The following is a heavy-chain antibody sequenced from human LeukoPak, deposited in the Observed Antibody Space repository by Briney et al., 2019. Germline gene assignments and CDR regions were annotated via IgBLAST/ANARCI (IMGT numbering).Heavy chain of an antibody. J-gene: IGHJ4*02. CDR3: ATTPTVTERFDS. Sequence: PSETLSLTCAVYGGSFSGYYWSWIRQPPGKGLEWIGEINHSGSTNYNPSLKSRVTISVDTSKNQFSLKLSSVTAADTAVYYCATTPTVTERFDSWGQGTLVTVSS. D-gene: IGHD4-11*01. CDR1: GGSFSGYY. CDR2: INHSGST. V-gene: IGHV4-34*01.